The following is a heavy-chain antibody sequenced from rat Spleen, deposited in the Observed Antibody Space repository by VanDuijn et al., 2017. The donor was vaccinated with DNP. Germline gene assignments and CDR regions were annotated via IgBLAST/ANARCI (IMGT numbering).Heavy chain of an antibody. J-gene: IGHJ4*01. CDR1: GFTFSNYW. CDR3: ARDPAWCAMDA. D-gene: IGHD1-1*01. Sequence: EVQLVESGGDLVQPGRSLKLSCVASGFTFSNYWMTWIRQVPGKGLEWVSSITSSGGNTYYPDSVKGRFTISRKNAKNTLCLQMNSLSSEDTATYYCARDPAWCAMDAWGQGTSVTVSS. CDR2: ITSSGGNT. V-gene: IGHV5-31*01.